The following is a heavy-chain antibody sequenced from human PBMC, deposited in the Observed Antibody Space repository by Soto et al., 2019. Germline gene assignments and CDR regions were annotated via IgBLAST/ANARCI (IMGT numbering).Heavy chain of an antibody. D-gene: IGHD2-2*01. CDR1: GGSISTSTFF. CDR2: INYSGTT. V-gene: IGHV4-39*01. CDR3: SRLIHRFSTSCYVYY. Sequence: QLQLQESGPGLVEPSETLSLTCTVSGGSISTSTFFWTWIRQPPGKGPEWMGSINYSGTTYYTSSLRSRMTIYVEKPMKQVTLKMISVTAADTAIHYLSRLIHRFSTSCYVYYWGQGILGTDSS. J-gene: IGHJ4*02.